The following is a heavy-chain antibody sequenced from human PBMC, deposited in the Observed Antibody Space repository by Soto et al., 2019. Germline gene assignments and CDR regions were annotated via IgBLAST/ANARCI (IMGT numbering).Heavy chain of an antibody. J-gene: IGHJ5*02. CDR2: VTTYNDDT. V-gene: IGHV1-18*01. CDR1: GYMFNSYG. Sequence: ASVKVSCKTSGYMFNSYGISWVRQAPGQGPEWMGWVTTYNDDTDYVQKFQGRVTMTTDTSTSTGYMELRSLRSDDTAVYYCARDPNWNYYDSSGSHFVPWGQGTLVTVSS. D-gene: IGHD3-22*01. CDR3: ARDPNWNYYDSSGSHFVP.